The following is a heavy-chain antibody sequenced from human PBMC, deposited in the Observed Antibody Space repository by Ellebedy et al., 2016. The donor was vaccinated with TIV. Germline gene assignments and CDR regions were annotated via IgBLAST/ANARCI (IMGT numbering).Heavy chain of an antibody. CDR1: GYSFTTYW. Sequence: GESLKISXKASGYSFTTYWIGWVRQMPGKGLEWMGIIYPGDSDTRYSPSFQGQVTISADKSISTAYLQWSSLKASDTAMYYCARTRDGQPQVFDYWGQGTLVTVSS. J-gene: IGHJ4*02. CDR3: ARTRDGQPQVFDY. V-gene: IGHV5-51*01. CDR2: IYPGDSDT. D-gene: IGHD5-24*01.